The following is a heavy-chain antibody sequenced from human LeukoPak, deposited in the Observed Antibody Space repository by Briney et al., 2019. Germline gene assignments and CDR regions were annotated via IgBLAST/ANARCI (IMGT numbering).Heavy chain of an antibody. CDR2: IYPGDSDT. CDR3: ARNYYDSSGYYYVAPGSFDY. V-gene: IGHV5-51*01. CDR1: GYSFTNYW. D-gene: IGHD3-22*01. Sequence: GESLKISCKGSGYSFTNYWIGWVRQMPGKGLEWMGIIYPGDSDTRYSPSFQGQVTISADKSISTAYLQWSSLKASDTAMYYCARNYYDSSGYYYVAPGSFDYWGQGTLVTVSS. J-gene: IGHJ4*02.